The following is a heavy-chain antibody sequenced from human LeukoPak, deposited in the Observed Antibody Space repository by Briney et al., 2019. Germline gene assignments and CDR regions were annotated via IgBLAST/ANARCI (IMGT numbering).Heavy chain of an antibody. D-gene: IGHD1-26*01. V-gene: IGHV1-18*01. CDR3: ARNSGSYRVDAFDI. CDR1: GYTFTSYG. CDR2: ISAYDGNT. J-gene: IGHJ3*02. Sequence: ASVKVACKASGYTFTSYGISWVRQAPGQGLEWMGWISAYDGNTNYAQKFQGRVTMTTDTSTSTACMELRSLRSDDTAVYYCARNSGSYRVDAFDIWGQGTMVTVSS.